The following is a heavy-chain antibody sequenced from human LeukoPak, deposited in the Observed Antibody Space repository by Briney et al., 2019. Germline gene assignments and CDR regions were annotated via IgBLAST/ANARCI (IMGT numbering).Heavy chain of an antibody. CDR1: GDTFTNYA. J-gene: IGHJ4*01. CDR2: LNAGNGNT. V-gene: IGHV1-3*01. CDR3: ARVISDCANFNCFKGYFDY. D-gene: IGHD5/OR15-5a*01. Sequence: GASVKVSCKASGDTFTNYAIHWVRQAPGQSLEWLGWLNAGNGNTKYSQKFQARVTFTRDTSANTAYMELSSLRSEDTTIYFCARVISDCANFNCFKGYFDYWGQGTPVTVSS.